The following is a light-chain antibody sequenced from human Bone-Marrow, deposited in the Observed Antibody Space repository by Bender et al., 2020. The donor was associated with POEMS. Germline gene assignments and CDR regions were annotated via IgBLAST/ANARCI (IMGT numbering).Light chain of an antibody. V-gene: IGLV1-40*01. CDR2: AKN. CDR3: QSYDTSLGGWV. CDR1: NSNIGGGHD. Sequence: QSALTQPASVSGSPGQSITISCTGTNSNIGGGHDANWYQQIPGKPPRLLISAKNIRPSGVPDRFSGSKSGMSASLAISGLQAADEADYYCQSYDTSLGGWVFGGGTKLTVL. J-gene: IGLJ3*02.